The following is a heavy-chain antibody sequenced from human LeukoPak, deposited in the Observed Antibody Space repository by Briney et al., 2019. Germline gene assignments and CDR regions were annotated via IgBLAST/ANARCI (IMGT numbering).Heavy chain of an antibody. V-gene: IGHV3-30-3*01. CDR2: ISYDGSHK. D-gene: IGHD1-26*01. J-gene: IGHJ1*01. CDR1: GLTFSSYA. Sequence: GGSLRLSCAASGLTFSSYAMHWVRQAPGKGLEWVAVISYDGSHKYYADSVEGRFTISRDNSKNTLYLQMNSLRAEDTAVYYCARGGRGSYSELFQHWGQGTLVTVSS. CDR3: ARGGRGSYSELFQH.